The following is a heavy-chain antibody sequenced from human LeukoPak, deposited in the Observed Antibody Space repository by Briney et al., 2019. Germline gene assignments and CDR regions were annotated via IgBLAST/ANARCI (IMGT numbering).Heavy chain of an antibody. J-gene: IGHJ4*02. Sequence: GESLKISCKGSGYSFTSYWIGWVRQMPGKGLEWMGIIYPGDSDTRYSPSFQGQVTLSADKSISTAYLQWSSLKASDTAMYYCATAGIQLWLPFFLWGQGTLVTVSS. V-gene: IGHV5-51*01. CDR3: ATAGIQLWLPFFL. CDR2: IYPGDSDT. D-gene: IGHD5-18*01. CDR1: GYSFTSYW.